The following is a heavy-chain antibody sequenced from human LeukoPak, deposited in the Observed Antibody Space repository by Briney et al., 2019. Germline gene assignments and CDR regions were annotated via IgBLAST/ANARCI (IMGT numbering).Heavy chain of an antibody. D-gene: IGHD5-12*01. Sequence: GGSLRLSCAASGFTFSSYSMNWVRQAPGKGLEWVSSISSSSSYIYYADSVKGRFTISRDNAKNSLYLQMNSLRAEDTAVYYCARDHFMGYSGYSPPLGYWGQGTLVTVSS. CDR1: GFTFSSYS. CDR3: ARDHFMGYSGYSPPLGY. CDR2: ISSSSSYI. J-gene: IGHJ4*02. V-gene: IGHV3-21*01.